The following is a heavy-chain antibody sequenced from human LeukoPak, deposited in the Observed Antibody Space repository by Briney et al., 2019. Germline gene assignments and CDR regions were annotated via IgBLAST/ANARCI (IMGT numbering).Heavy chain of an antibody. CDR2: IKQDGSEK. V-gene: IGHV3-7*01. D-gene: IGHD2-2*01. Sequence: PGGSLRLSCAASGFTFRSYWMSWVRQAPGKGLEWVANIKQDGSEKYYVDSVKGRFTISRDNAKNSLYLQMNSLRAEDTAVYYCARVSRYCSSTSCQQYYFDYWGQGTLVTVSS. CDR1: GFTFRSYW. CDR3: ARVSRYCSSTSCQQYYFDY. J-gene: IGHJ4*02.